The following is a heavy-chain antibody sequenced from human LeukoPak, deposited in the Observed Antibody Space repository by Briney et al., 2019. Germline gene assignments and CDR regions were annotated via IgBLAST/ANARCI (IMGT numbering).Heavy chain of an antibody. CDR2: ISWNSGSI. Sequence: PGRSLRLSCAASGFTFDDYAMHWVRQAPGKGLEWVSGISWNSGSIGYADSVKGRFTISRDNARNSLYLQMNSLRAEDTALYYCAKDGGRSMWAYCGGDCWDDAFDIWGQGTMVTVSS. J-gene: IGHJ3*02. CDR3: AKDGGRSMWAYCGGDCWDDAFDI. CDR1: GFTFDDYA. D-gene: IGHD2-21*02. V-gene: IGHV3-9*01.